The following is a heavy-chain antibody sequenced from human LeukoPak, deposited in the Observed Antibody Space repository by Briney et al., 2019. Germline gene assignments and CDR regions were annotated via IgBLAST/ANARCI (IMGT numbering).Heavy chain of an antibody. V-gene: IGHV3-21*01. CDR3: ARDPVEGYCSRSNCYGINWFDP. Sequence: GGSLRLSCAAPGFTFNSYSMNWVRQAPGKGLEWVSSISSSSSYIYYADSVKGRFTISRDNAKNSLYLQMNSLRAEDTAVYYCARDPVEGYCSRSNCYGINWFDPWGQGTLVTVSS. D-gene: IGHD2-2*01. CDR1: GFTFNSYS. J-gene: IGHJ5*02. CDR2: ISSSSSYI.